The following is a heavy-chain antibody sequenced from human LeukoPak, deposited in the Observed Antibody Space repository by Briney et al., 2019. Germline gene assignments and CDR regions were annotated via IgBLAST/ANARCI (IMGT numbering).Heavy chain of an antibody. V-gene: IGHV4-39*07. CDR2: IYYSGST. CDR1: GGSIGSSSYY. Sequence: SETLSLTCTVSGGSIGSSSYYWGWIRQPPGKGLEWIGSIYYSGSTYYNPSLKSRVTISVDTSKNQFSLKLSSVTAADTAVYYCASTVTTNLGYYYMDVWGKGTTVTVSS. D-gene: IGHD4-17*01. J-gene: IGHJ6*03. CDR3: ASTVTTNLGYYYMDV.